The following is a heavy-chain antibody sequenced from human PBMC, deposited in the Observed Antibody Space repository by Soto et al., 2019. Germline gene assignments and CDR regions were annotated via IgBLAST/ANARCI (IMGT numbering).Heavy chain of an antibody. CDR2: ISYDGSNK. V-gene: IGHV3-30-3*01. Sequence: LRLSCAASGFTFSSYAMHWVRQAPGKGLEWVAVISYDGSNKYYADSVKGRFTISRDNSKNTLYLQMNSLRAEDTAVYYCANSPIAVAGTTYYFDYWGQGTLVTVSS. CDR1: GFTFSSYA. D-gene: IGHD6-19*01. CDR3: ANSPIAVAGTTYYFDY. J-gene: IGHJ4*02.